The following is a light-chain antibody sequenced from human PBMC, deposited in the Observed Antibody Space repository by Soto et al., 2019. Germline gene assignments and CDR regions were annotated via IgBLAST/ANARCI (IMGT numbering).Light chain of an antibody. Sequence: QSVLTQPDSVSGSPGQSITISCTGTSSDVGTYNYVSWYQLHPGKAPKLMVYEVSNRPSGVSNRFSGSKSGNTASLTISGLQAEDEADYHFSSYTSSSTYVFGTGTKVTVL. J-gene: IGLJ1*01. V-gene: IGLV2-14*01. CDR3: SSYTSSSTYV. CDR1: SSDVGTYNY. CDR2: EVS.